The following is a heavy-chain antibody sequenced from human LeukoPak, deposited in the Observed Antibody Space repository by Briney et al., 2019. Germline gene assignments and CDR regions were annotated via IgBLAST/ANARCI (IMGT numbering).Heavy chain of an antibody. V-gene: IGHV3-33*01. Sequence: PGGSLRLSCAASGFTFSSYGMHWVRQAPGKGLEWVAVIWYDGSNKYYADSVKGRFTISRDNSKNTLYLQMNSLRAEDTAVYYCARGPTSGWYYFDYWGQGTLVTVPS. J-gene: IGHJ4*02. D-gene: IGHD6-19*01. CDR2: IWYDGSNK. CDR3: ARGPTSGWYYFDY. CDR1: GFTFSSYG.